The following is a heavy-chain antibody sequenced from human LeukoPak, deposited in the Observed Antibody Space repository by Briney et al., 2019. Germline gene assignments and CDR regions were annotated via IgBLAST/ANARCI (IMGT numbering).Heavy chain of an antibody. V-gene: IGHV1-69*13. CDR2: IIPIFGTA. Sequence: SVKVSCKASGGTFSSYAISWVRQAPGQGLEWMGGIIPIFGTANYAQKFQGRVTITADESTSTAYMELSSLRSEDTAVYYCARGLYSGSYKEAFDIWGQGTMVTVSS. CDR3: ARGLYSGSYKEAFDI. CDR1: GGTFSSYA. D-gene: IGHD1-26*01. J-gene: IGHJ3*02.